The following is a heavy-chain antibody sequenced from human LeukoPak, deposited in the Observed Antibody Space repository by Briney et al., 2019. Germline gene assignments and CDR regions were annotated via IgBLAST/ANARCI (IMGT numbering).Heavy chain of an antibody. CDR3: AKEGGYYGSGSPNDAFDI. CDR2: ISWNSGSI. Sequence: QSGGSLRLSCAASGFTFDDYAMHWVRHAPGKGLEWVSGISWNSGSIGYADSVKGRFTISRDNAKNSLYLQMNSLRAEDTALYYCAKEGGYYGSGSPNDAFDIWGQGTMVTVSS. D-gene: IGHD3-10*01. CDR1: GFTFDDYA. J-gene: IGHJ3*02. V-gene: IGHV3-9*01.